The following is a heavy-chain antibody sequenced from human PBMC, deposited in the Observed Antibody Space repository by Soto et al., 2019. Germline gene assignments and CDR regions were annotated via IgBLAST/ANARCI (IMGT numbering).Heavy chain of an antibody. J-gene: IGHJ4*02. D-gene: IGHD3-22*01. V-gene: IGHV1-58*02. CDR3: AADFYYDSSGYVDS. Sequence: SVKVSCKASGFTFTSSAMQWVRQARGQRLEWIGWIVVGNGNTNYARKFQERVTITRDMSTSTAYMELSSLRSEDTAVYFCAADFYYDSSGYVDSWGQGTPVTVSS. CDR2: IVVGNGNT. CDR1: GFTFTSSA.